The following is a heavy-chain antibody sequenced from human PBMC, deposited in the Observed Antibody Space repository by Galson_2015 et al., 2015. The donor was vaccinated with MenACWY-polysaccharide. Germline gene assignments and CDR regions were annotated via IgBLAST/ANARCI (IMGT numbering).Heavy chain of an antibody. D-gene: IGHD5-24*01. CDR1: GFAFSQYW. CDR3: ARDGMAMATIPFDY. CDR2: IKSDGSSP. Sequence: SLRLSCAASGFAFSQYWMHWVRQAPGKGPVWVSRIKSDGSSPYYADSVKGRFTISRDNAKNTLYLQMNNLRAEDTAVYYCARDGMAMATIPFDYWDQGTLVTVSS. V-gene: IGHV3-74*01. J-gene: IGHJ4*02.